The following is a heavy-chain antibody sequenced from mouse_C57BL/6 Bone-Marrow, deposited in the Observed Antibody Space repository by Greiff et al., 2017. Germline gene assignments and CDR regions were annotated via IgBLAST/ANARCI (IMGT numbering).Heavy chain of an antibody. D-gene: IGHD2-4*01. V-gene: IGHV1-61*01. CDR3: ARESDYGFDY. CDR1: GYTFTSYW. CDR2: IYPSDSET. Sequence: QVQLQQPGAELVRPGSSVKLSCKASGYTFTSYWMDWVKQRPGQGLEWIGNIYPSDSETHYNQKFKDKATLTVDTSSSTAYMQLSSLTSEDSAVYYCARESDYGFDYWGQGTTLTVSS. J-gene: IGHJ2*01.